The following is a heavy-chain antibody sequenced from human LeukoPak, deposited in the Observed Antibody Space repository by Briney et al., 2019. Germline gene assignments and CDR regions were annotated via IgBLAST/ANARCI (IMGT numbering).Heavy chain of an antibody. CDR2: IYSGGST. Sequence: GGSLRLSCAASGFGVSSNYMSWVRQAPGKGLEWVSVIYSGGSTYYADSVKGRFTISRDNSKNTLYLQMKSLRAEDTAVYYCARTDETAPAEDFQHWGQGTLVTVSS. J-gene: IGHJ1*01. V-gene: IGHV3-53*01. D-gene: IGHD2-21*02. CDR3: ARTDETAPAEDFQH. CDR1: GFGVSSNY.